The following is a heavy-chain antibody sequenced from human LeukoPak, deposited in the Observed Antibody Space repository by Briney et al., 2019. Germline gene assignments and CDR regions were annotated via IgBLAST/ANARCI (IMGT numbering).Heavy chain of an antibody. CDR3: ARNTLLIVVVPAAIDY. CDR2: IYYSGST. J-gene: IGHJ4*02. D-gene: IGHD2-2*01. Sequence: PSETLSLACTVSGVSITSYYWNWIRQPPGKGLEWIGHIYYSGSTVYNPSLKSRVTISVDTSKNQFSLKLSSVTAADTAVYYCARNTLLIVVVPAAIDYWGQGTLVTVSS. V-gene: IGHV4-59*08. CDR1: GVSITSYY.